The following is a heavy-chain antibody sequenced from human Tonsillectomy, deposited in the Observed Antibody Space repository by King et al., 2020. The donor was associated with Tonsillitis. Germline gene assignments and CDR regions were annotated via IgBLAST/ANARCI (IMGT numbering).Heavy chain of an antibody. D-gene: IGHD6-13*01. CDR2: IKSKTDGGTT. V-gene: IGHV3-15*01. CDR3: TARTAVGTRFFDY. Sequence: VQLVESGGGLVKPGGSLRLSCAASGFTFSNAWMSWFRQAPGKGLEWVGRIKSKTDGGTTDYAAPVKGRFTISRDDSKNTLYLQMNSLKTEDTAVYYCTARTAVGTRFFDYWGQGTLVTVSS. CDR1: GFTFSNAW. J-gene: IGHJ4*02.